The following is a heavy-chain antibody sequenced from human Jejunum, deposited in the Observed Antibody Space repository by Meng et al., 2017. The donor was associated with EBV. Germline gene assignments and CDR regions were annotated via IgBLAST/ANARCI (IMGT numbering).Heavy chain of an antibody. J-gene: IGHJ4*02. CDR2: TNEYGTTT. CDR3: SRDLAGSDDY. Sequence: DVQVLDPGGALVQPGGSLRLSCATSGFTFSRYWMHWVRQTPGKGLVWVSRTNEYGTTTTYADSVKGRFTISRDNAKNTLYLQMNSLRAEDTAAYYCSRDLAGSDDYWGQGTLVTVSS. V-gene: IGHV3-74*01. CDR1: GFTFSRYW. D-gene: IGHD1-14*01.